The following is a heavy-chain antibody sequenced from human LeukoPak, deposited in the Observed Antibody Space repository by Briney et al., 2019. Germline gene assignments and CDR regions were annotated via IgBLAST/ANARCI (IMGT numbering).Heavy chain of an antibody. CDR3: ARGPAYDFWSGYYPYYFDY. CDR1: GYTFTSYY. Sequence: GASVKVSCKASGYTFTSYYMHWVRQAPGQGLEWMGGIIPMFGTANYAQKFQGRVTITADESTSTAYMELSSLRSEDTAVYYCARGPAYDFWSGYYPYYFDYWGQGTLVTVSS. D-gene: IGHD3-3*01. CDR2: IIPMFGTA. J-gene: IGHJ4*02. V-gene: IGHV1-69*13.